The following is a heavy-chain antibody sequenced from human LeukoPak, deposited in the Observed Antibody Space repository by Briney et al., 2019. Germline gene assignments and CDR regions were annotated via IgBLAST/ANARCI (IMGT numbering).Heavy chain of an antibody. CDR2: IKQDGSEK. J-gene: IGHJ4*02. V-gene: IGHV3-7*01. CDR3: ARPIPPYYNFWRGYYTNFDY. CDR1: GCTFSSYW. Sequence: PGGSLRLSCAASGCTFSSYWMSWVRQAPGKGLEWVANIKQDGSEKYYVDSVKGRFTISRDNAKNSLYLQMNSLRAEDTAVYYCARPIPPYYNFWRGYYTNFDYWGQGTMVTVSS. D-gene: IGHD3-3*01.